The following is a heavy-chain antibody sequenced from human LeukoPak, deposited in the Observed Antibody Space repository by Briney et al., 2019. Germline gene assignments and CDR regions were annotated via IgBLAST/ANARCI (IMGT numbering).Heavy chain of an antibody. Sequence: GGSLRLSCAASGFTFSSYAMSWVRQAPGKGLEWVSAISGSGDITYYADSVTGRFTISRDNSKDTLFLQMHSLRPGDTAVYYCVREDTPATANWGQGTLVTISS. J-gene: IGHJ4*02. CDR3: VREDTPATAN. CDR1: GFTFSSYA. CDR2: ISGSGDIT. V-gene: IGHV3-23*01. D-gene: IGHD2-21*02.